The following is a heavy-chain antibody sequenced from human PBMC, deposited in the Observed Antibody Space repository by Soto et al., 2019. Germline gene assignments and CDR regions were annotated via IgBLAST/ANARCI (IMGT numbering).Heavy chain of an antibody. J-gene: IGHJ5*02. V-gene: IGHV5-51*01. CDR2: IYPGDSDT. D-gene: IGHD6-13*01. CDR3: ARLHIAAAANNWFEP. CDR1: GYSFTSYW. Sequence: PGESLKISCKGSGYSFTSYWIGWVRQMPGKGLEWMGIIYPGDSDTRYSPSFQGQVTISADKSISTAYLQWSSLKASDTAMYYCARLHIAAAANNWFEPWGQGTLVTVSS.